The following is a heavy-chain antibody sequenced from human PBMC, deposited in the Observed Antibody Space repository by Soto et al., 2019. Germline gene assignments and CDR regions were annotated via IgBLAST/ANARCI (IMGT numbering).Heavy chain of an antibody. V-gene: IGHV4-34*01. CDR1: GGSFSGYY. Sequence: SETLSLTCAVYGGSFSGYYWSWIRQPPGKGLEWIGEINHSGSTNYNPSLKSRVTISVDTSKNQFSLKLSSVTAADTAVYYCARVRGYSGYDPLDYWGQGTLVTVSS. CDR2: INHSGST. D-gene: IGHD5-12*01. J-gene: IGHJ4*02. CDR3: ARVRGYSGYDPLDY.